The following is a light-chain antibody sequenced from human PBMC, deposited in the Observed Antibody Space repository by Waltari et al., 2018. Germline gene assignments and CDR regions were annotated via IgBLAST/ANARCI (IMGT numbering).Light chain of an antibody. CDR3: CSYARSRTFD. V-gene: IGLV2-23*02. J-gene: IGLJ1*01. CDR1: DSDVGGYNL. Sequence: QSALTQSASVSGSPGQSITISCTGIDSDVGGYNLVSWYQHHSGEAPRLIIYEVSRRRSGVCSRFSGSKSGNTASLTISGLQADDEADYYCCSYARSRTFDVGTGTKVTVL. CDR2: EVS.